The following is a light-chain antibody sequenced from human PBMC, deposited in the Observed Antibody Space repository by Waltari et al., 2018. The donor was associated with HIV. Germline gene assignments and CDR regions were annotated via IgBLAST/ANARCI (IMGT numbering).Light chain of an antibody. CDR1: SSDAGGYNY. Sequence: QSALTQPRSVSGSPGQSVTIPCTGTSSDAGGYNYVSCYQQLPGKAPKLMIYDLTERPSGVPDRFSGSKSGNTASLTISGLQAEDEADYYCCSFAGSYTWLFGGGTKLTVL. CDR2: DLT. CDR3: CSFAGSYTWL. J-gene: IGLJ2*01. V-gene: IGLV2-11*01.